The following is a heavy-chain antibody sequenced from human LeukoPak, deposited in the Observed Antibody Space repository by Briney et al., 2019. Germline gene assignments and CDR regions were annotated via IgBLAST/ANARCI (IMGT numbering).Heavy chain of an antibody. D-gene: IGHD3-16*01. CDR3: ATSWGPDTSAFRWGRDGMDV. Sequence: SQTLSLTCAISGDSVSSNSVTWNWIRQSPSRGLEWLGRTYYRSTWYNDYAVSVRGRITVNPDTSKNQFSLHLNSVTPEDTAVYYCATSWGPDTSAFRWGRDGMDVWGQGTTVIVS. CDR1: GDSVSSNSVT. J-gene: IGHJ6*02. CDR2: TYYRSTWYN. V-gene: IGHV6-1*01.